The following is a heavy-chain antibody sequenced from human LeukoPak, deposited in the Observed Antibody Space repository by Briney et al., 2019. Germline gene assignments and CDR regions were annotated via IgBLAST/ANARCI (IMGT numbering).Heavy chain of an antibody. CDR2: ISSSSSTI. D-gene: IGHD5-18*01. V-gene: IGHV3-48*01. CDR3: AKDLGYVDTAMVSDY. CDR1: GFTFSSYS. J-gene: IGHJ4*02. Sequence: GGSLRLSCAASGFTFSSYSMNWVRQAPGKGLEWVSYISSSSSTIYYADSVKGRFTISRDNSKNTLYLQMNSLRAEDTAVYYCAKDLGYVDTAMVSDYWGQGTLVTVSS.